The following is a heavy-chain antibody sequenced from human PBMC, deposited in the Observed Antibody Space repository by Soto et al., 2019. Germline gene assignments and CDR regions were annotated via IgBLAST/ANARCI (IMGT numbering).Heavy chain of an antibody. CDR2: ISGGNGNT. J-gene: IGHJ4*02. CDR3: ARDDSGYSGSHYIDYFNF. Sequence: ASVKVSCKASGYTFTSYGISWVRQAPGQGLEWMGWISGGNGNTNYSQKFQGRVTMTTDTSAGTAYMELSSLTSEDTAIYYCARDDSGYSGSHYIDYFNFWGQGTLVTVSS. D-gene: IGHD1-26*01. CDR1: GYTFTSYG. V-gene: IGHV1-18*01.